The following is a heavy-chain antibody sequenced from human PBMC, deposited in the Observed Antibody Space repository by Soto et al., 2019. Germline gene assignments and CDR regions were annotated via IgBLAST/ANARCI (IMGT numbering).Heavy chain of an antibody. V-gene: IGHV3-23*01. Sequence: EVQVLESGGGLVQPGGSLRLSCEGSGFTVSSHIMTWIRQAPGKGPERVSTITTAGGTYYADSVKGRFAMSRDTSENTLYLQMNRLGAEDTAAYYCAPHVSCSGGSCQYDAFAIRGQGTMVTVSS. CDR2: ITTAGGT. CDR3: APHVSCSGGSCQYDAFAI. J-gene: IGHJ3*02. CDR1: GFTVSSHI. D-gene: IGHD2-15*01.